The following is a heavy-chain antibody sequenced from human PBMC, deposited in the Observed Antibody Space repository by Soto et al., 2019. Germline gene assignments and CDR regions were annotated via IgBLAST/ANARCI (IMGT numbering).Heavy chain of an antibody. Sequence: ASVKVSCNGFGYSFMKYGINWVRQASGQELEWVGWISPYSGYTHSAQKFHGRLTLTTDTAASTAYMELRILRSADTALYYCAREASVLIPAAQPSRFDSWGQGTLVTVSS. D-gene: IGHD2-2*01. CDR1: GYSFMKYG. V-gene: IGHV1-18*01. J-gene: IGHJ4*02. CDR3: AREASVLIPAAQPSRFDS. CDR2: ISPYSGYT.